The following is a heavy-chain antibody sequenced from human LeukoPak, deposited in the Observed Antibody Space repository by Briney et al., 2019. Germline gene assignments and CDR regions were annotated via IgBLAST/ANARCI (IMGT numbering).Heavy chain of an antibody. Sequence: PGGSLRLSCAASGFTFSDYTMQWGRQAPGKGLEWVALLPLDGSYQYYADSLKSRFTISRDNAKNSLYLQMNSLRAEDTAVYYCARDRGYDLPSPDYWGQGTLVTVSS. CDR2: LPLDGSYQ. J-gene: IGHJ4*02. CDR1: GFTFSDYT. CDR3: ARDRGYDLPSPDY. D-gene: IGHD5-12*01. V-gene: IGHV3-30*04.